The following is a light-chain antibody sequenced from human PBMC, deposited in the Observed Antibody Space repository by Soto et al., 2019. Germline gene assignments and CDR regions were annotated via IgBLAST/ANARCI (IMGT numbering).Light chain of an antibody. J-gene: IGKJ1*01. V-gene: IGKV3-11*01. CDR1: QSVSSY. CDR3: QQRSNWTPT. CDR2: DAS. Sequence: EILLTQSPATLSLSPGERATLSCRASQSVSSYLAWYQQKPGQAPRLLIYDASNRATGIPARLSGSGYGTDLTITISSIENEDFEVYYCQQRSNWTPTFGQGTKVDIK.